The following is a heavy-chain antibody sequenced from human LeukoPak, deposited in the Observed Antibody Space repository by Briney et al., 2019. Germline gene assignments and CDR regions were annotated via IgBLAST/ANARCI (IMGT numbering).Heavy chain of an antibody. J-gene: IGHJ4*02. D-gene: IGHD3-22*01. Sequence: VASVKVSCKASGYTFTSYAISWVRQAPGQGLEWMGWVSAYNGVTNYAQNFQGRVTMTTDTPTSTAYMELRSLRSDDTAVYYCARVDLYYDSSGYSQAANDYWGQGTLVTVSS. CDR1: GYTFTSYA. V-gene: IGHV1-18*01. CDR3: ARVDLYYDSSGYSQAANDY. CDR2: VSAYNGVT.